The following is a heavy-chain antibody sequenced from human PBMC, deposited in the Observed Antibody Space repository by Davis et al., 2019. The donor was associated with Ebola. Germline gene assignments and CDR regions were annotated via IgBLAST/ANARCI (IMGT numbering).Heavy chain of an antibody. CDR2: ISGSGGST. J-gene: IGHJ4*02. CDR3: AKDPRTTRLGAIFDY. V-gene: IGHV3-23*01. D-gene: IGHD1-26*01. Sequence: GGSLRLSCAASGFTFSSYAMSWVRQAPGKGLEWVSAISGSGGSTYYADSVKGRFTISRDNSKNTLYLQMNSLRAEDTAVYDWAKDPRTTRLGAIFDYWGQGTLVTVSS. CDR1: GFTFSSYA.